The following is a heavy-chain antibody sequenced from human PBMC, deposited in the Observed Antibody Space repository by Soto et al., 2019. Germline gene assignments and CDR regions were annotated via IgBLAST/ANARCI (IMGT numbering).Heavy chain of an antibody. CDR3: ASRDTSGFLRDFDN. D-gene: IGHD3-3*01. CDR1: GGTLSSFINYP. Sequence: QMQLVQSGAEVKNPGSSVKVSCKASGGTLSSFINYPINWVRQAPGQGLGWMGGIVPNVGTVNYAQKYQGRVTITADKSTGTAYMELSSLRFEDTALYYCASRDTSGFLRDFDNWGQGTLVTVSS. CDR2: IVPNVGTV. V-gene: IGHV1-69*06. J-gene: IGHJ4*02.